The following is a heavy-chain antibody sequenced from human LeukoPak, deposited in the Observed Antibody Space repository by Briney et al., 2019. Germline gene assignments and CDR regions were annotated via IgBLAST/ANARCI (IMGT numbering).Heavy chain of an antibody. Sequence: GGSLRLSCAASGFTFSSYAMSWVRQAPGQGLEWVSAISGSGGSTYYADSVKGRFTISRDNSKNTLYLQMNSLRAEDTAVYYCAKDSYYGSGSYPNYWGQGTLVTVSS. CDR1: GFTFSSYA. CDR3: AKDSYYGSGSYPNY. V-gene: IGHV3-23*01. CDR2: ISGSGGST. D-gene: IGHD3-10*01. J-gene: IGHJ4*02.